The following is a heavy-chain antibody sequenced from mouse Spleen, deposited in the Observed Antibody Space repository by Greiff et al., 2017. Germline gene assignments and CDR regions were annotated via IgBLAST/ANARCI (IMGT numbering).Heavy chain of an antibody. J-gene: IGHJ1*01. D-gene: IGHD1-1*02. CDR3: ARPRGNYGDFDV. Sequence: EVKLVESGGGLVQPGGSLKLSCATSGFTFSDYYMYWVRQTPEKRLEWVAYISNGGGSTYYPDTVKGRFTISRDNARNTLYLQMSRLKSEDTAMYYCARPRGNYGDFDVWGAGTTVTVSS. CDR1: GFTFSDYY. CDR2: ISNGGGST. V-gene: IGHV5-12*02.